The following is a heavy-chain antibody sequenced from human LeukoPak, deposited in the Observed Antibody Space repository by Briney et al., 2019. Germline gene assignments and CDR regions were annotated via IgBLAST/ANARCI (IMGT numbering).Heavy chain of an antibody. CDR3: ARGDSSGWYYFDY. CDR1: GFTFSSYG. CDR2: IWYDGSNK. Sequence: GGSLRLSCAASGFTFSSYGMHWVRQAPGKGLEWVAVIWYDGSNKYYADSVKGRFTISRDNSKNTLYPQMNSLRAEDTAVYYCARGDSSGWYYFDYWGQGTLVTVSS. D-gene: IGHD6-19*01. J-gene: IGHJ4*02. V-gene: IGHV3-33*01.